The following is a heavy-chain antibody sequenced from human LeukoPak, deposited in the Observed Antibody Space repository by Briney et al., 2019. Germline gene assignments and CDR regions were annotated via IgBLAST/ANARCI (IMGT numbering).Heavy chain of an antibody. V-gene: IGHV1-69*05. CDR1: GGTFSSYA. J-gene: IGHJ4*02. CDR3: ARDFGVRGDSGYDADY. Sequence: SVKVSCKASGGTFSSYAISWVRQAPGQGLEWMGGIIPIFGTANYAQKFQGRVTITTDESTSTAYMELSSLRSEDTAVYYCARDFGVRGDSGYDADYWGQGTLVTVSS. D-gene: IGHD5-12*01. CDR2: IIPIFGTA.